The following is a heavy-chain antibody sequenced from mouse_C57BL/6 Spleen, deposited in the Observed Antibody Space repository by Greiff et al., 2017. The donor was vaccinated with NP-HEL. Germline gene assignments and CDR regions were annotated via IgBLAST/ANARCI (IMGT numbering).Heavy chain of an antibody. CDR2: IYPGDGDT. J-gene: IGHJ2*01. CDR1: GYAFSSYW. CDR3: AREGDTTVVVPFEY. Sequence: QVQLKQSGAELVKPGASVKISCKASGYAFSSYWMNWVKQRPGKGLEWIGQIYPGDGDTNYNGKFKGKATLTADKSSSTAYMQLSSLTSEDSAVYFCAREGDTTVVVPFEYWGQGTTLTVSS. D-gene: IGHD1-1*01. V-gene: IGHV1-80*01.